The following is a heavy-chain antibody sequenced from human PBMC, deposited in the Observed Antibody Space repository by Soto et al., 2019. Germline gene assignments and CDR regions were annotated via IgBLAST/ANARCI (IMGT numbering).Heavy chain of an antibody. V-gene: IGHV4-30-4*01. J-gene: IGHJ4*02. CDR3: ARGRYYGSGPVSY. D-gene: IGHD3-10*01. CDR1: GGSISSGDYY. CDR2: IYYSGST. Sequence: SETLSLTCTVSGGSISSGDYYWSWIRQPPGKGLEWIGYIYYSGSTYYNPSLKSRVTISVDTSKNQFSLKLSSVTAADTAVYYCARGRYYGSGPVSYWGQGTLVTVSS.